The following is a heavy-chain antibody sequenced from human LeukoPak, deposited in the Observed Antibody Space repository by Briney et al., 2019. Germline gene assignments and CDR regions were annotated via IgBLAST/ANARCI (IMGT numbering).Heavy chain of an antibody. CDR1: GFTFSSYS. CDR3: AKDRRGILTGYYAY. V-gene: IGHV3-21*04. D-gene: IGHD3-9*01. J-gene: IGHJ4*02. Sequence: GGSLRLSCAASGFTFSSYSMNWVRQAPGKGLEWVSSISSSSSYIYYADSVKGRFTISRDNSKNTLYLQMNSLRAEDTAVYYCAKDRRGILTGYYAYWGQGTLVTVSS. CDR2: ISSSSSYI.